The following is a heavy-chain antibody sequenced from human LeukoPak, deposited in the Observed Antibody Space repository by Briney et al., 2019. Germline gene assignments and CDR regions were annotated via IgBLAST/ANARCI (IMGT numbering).Heavy chain of an antibody. V-gene: IGHV1-2*02. CDR1: GYTFSDFY. D-gene: IGHD3-16*01. CDR2: INPSGGGT. J-gene: IGHJ6*03. CDR3: AKDRRGPKSYYYFYYMDV. Sequence: ASVKVSCKASGYTFSDFYVHWVRQAPGQGLEWVGWINPSGGGTNYAPQFQGRVTMARDTSISTAYMALSRLTSDDTAVYYCAKDRRGPKSYYYFYYMDVWGKGTTVTVSS.